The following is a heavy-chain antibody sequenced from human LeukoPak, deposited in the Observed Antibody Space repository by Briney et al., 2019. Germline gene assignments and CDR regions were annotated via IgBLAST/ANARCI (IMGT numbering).Heavy chain of an antibody. Sequence: PSETLSLTCTVSGGSISSGGYYWSWIRQHPGKGLEWIGYIYYSGSTYYNPSLKSRVTISVDTSKNQFSLKLSSVTAADTAVYYCARLSGGTYGDPDYFDSWGQGTLVTVSS. CDR3: ARLSGGTYGDPDYFDS. D-gene: IGHD4-17*01. CDR2: IYYSGST. V-gene: IGHV4-31*03. J-gene: IGHJ4*02. CDR1: GGSISSGGYY.